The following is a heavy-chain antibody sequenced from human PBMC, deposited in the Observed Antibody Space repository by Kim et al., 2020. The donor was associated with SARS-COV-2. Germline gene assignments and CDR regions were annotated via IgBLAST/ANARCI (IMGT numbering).Heavy chain of an antibody. CDR1: GGSISSGSYY. Sequence: SETLSLTCTVSGGSISSGSYYWGWIRQPPGKGLEWIGTVYYSGNTYYNPSLKSRVTISVDTSKNQFSLKLGSVTAADTAVYYCARLETYSRGCDESFDY. J-gene: IGHJ4*01. CDR3: ARLETYSRGCDESFDY. D-gene: IGHD6-19*01. CDR2: VYYSGNT. V-gene: IGHV4-39*01.